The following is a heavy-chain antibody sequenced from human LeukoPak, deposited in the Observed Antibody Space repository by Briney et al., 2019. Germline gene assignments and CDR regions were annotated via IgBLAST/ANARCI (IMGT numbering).Heavy chain of an antibody. Sequence: GGSLRLSCIGTGFTFSSDAMGWVRQAPGKGLEWVSGISGNGDNTYYADSVKGRFTISRDNSKNTLYLQMNSLRAEDTAVYYCAKVPLTAVTTSFDYWGQGALVTVSS. V-gene: IGHV3-23*01. CDR1: GFTFSSDA. D-gene: IGHD4-17*01. CDR2: ISGNGDNT. J-gene: IGHJ4*02. CDR3: AKVPLTAVTTSFDY.